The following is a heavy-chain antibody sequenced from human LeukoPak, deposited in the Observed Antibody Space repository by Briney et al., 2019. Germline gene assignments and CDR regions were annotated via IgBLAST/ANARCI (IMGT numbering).Heavy chain of an antibody. J-gene: IGHJ6*02. CDR2: IWYNGSNK. Sequence: GGSLRLSCAASGFTFSSYGMHWVRQAPGKGLEWVAAIWYNGSNKYYADSVKGRFTISRDNSKNTLYLQMNSLRAEDTAVYYCARLNEPAAPIPYYYYYGMDVWGQGTTVTVSS. CDR1: GFTFSSYG. D-gene: IGHD2-2*01. V-gene: IGHV3-33*08. CDR3: ARLNEPAAPIPYYYYYGMDV.